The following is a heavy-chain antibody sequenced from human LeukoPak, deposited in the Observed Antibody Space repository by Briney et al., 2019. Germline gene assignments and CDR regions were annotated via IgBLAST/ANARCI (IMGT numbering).Heavy chain of an antibody. CDR1: GGSISSYY. CDR2: IYYSGST. D-gene: IGHD4-23*01. J-gene: IGHJ4*02. Sequence: SETLSLTCTVSGGSISSYYWSWIRQPPGKGLEWIGYIYYSGSTNYNPSLKSRVTMSLDTSKNQFSLKLSSVTAADTAMYYCARVSRGNSVGGDYWGQGTLVTVSS. CDR3: ARVSRGNSVGGDY. V-gene: IGHV4-59*01.